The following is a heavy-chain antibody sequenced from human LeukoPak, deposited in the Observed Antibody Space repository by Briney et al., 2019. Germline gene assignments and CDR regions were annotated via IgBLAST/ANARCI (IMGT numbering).Heavy chain of an antibody. CDR2: IYYSGST. Sequence: SETLSLTCTVSGGSISSSSYYWGWIRQPPGKGLEWIGSIYYSGSTYYNPSLKSRVTISVDTSKNQFSLNLSSVTAADTAVYYCARHHYYDSLYFDYWGQGTLVTVSS. CDR1: GGSISSSSYY. V-gene: IGHV4-39*07. J-gene: IGHJ4*02. D-gene: IGHD3-22*01. CDR3: ARHHYYDSLYFDY.